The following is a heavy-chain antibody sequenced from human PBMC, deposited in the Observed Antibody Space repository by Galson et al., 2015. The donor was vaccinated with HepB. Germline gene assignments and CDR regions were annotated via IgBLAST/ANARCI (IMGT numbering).Heavy chain of an antibody. CDR3: ARAVGIAAAGTRAIFNY. V-gene: IGHV1-46*01. Sequence: SVKVSCKASGYTFTSYYMHWVRQAPGQGLEWMGIINPSGGSTSYAQKFQGRVTMTRDTSTSTVYMELSSLRSEDTAVYYCARAVGIAAAGTRAIFNYWGQGTLVTVSS. D-gene: IGHD6-13*01. CDR2: INPSGGST. CDR1: GYTFTSYY. J-gene: IGHJ4*02.